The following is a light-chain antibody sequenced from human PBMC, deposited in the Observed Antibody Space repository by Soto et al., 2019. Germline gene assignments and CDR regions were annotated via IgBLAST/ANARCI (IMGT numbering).Light chain of an antibody. CDR3: QSYDSSLSAVL. CDR1: SSNIGADYD. J-gene: IGLJ3*02. Sequence: QSALTQPPSVSGAPGQRVTISCTGSSSNIGADYDVHWYQQLPGTAPKLLIYGNSNRPSGVPDRFSGSKSGTSASLAITGLQAEDEADYYCQSYDSSLSAVLFGGGTKLTVL. CDR2: GNS. V-gene: IGLV1-40*01.